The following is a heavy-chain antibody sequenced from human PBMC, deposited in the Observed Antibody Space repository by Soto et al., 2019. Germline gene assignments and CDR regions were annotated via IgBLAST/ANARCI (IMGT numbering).Heavy chain of an antibody. CDR3: AQRPSVRGVISFDI. CDR2: IYWDDVK. J-gene: IGHJ3*02. V-gene: IGHV2-5*02. CDR1: GFSLSTSGVG. Sequence: QITLKESGPTLVKPTQTLTLTCTFSGFSLSTSGVGVGWIRQPPGKALEWLALIYWDDVKRYSPSLKSRLTITKDTSKNQVVLTMTNMDPVDTATYYCAQRPSVRGVISFDIWGQGTMVTVSS. D-gene: IGHD3-10*01.